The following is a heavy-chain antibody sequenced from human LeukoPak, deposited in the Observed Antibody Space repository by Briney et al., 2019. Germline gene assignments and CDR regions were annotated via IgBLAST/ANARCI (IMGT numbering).Heavy chain of an antibody. CDR3: ASTKGMDV. V-gene: IGHV3-7*02. D-gene: IGHD2-8*01. CDR1: GFTFSSHW. Sequence: GGSLRLSCAASGFTFSSHWMSWLRQAPGKGLEWVANINQDGSEKYYVDSVKGRFTISRDNAKNSVFLQMNSLRDEDTAVYYCASTKGMDVWGQGTTVTVSS. J-gene: IGHJ6*02. CDR2: INQDGSEK.